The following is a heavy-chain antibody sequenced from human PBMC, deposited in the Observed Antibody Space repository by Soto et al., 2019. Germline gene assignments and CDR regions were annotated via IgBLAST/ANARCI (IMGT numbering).Heavy chain of an antibody. J-gene: IGHJ3*02. D-gene: IGHD6-19*01. CDR1: GGSISSGGYY. CDR3: ARYSSGWYEKGAFDI. Sequence: QVQLQESGPGLVKPSQTLSLTCTVSGGSISSGGYYWSWIRQHPGKGLEWIGYIYYSGSTYYNPSLKSRVTISVDTSKNQFSRKLSSVTAADTAVYYCARYSSGWYEKGAFDIWGQGTMVTVSS. CDR2: IYYSGST. V-gene: IGHV4-31*03.